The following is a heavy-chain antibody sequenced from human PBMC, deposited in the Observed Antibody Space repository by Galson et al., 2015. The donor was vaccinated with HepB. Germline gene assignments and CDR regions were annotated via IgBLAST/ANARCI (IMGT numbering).Heavy chain of an antibody. CDR2: ISIYNDDT. V-gene: IGHV1-18*04. CDR3: ARALLKDLPGSALVFEY. D-gene: IGHD1-14*01. J-gene: IGHJ4*02. CDR1: GYTFTNHH. Sequence: SVKVSCKASGYTFTNHHISWVRQAPGQGLEWMGWISIYNDDTKYIQSLQGRVTMTTDTSTSTAYLELTSLRYDDTAVYYCARALLKDLPGSALVFEYWGQGTLVTVSS.